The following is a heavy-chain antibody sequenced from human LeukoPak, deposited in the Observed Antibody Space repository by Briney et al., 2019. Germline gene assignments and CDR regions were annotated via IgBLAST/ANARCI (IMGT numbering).Heavy chain of an antibody. CDR3: AKSLVVPGTGNY. Sequence: PGGSLRLSCAASGFTFNTYAMSWVRQAPGRGLEWVSDISGSAGSTYYADSVKGRFAISRDNSKNTLYLQMNSLRAEDTAVYYCAKSLVVPGTGNYWGQGTLVTVSS. V-gene: IGHV3-23*01. CDR2: ISGSAGST. CDR1: GFTFNTYA. J-gene: IGHJ4*02. D-gene: IGHD1-1*01.